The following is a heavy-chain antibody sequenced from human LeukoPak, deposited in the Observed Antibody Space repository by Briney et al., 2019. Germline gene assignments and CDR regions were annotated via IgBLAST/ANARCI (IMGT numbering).Heavy chain of an antibody. Sequence: PVGSPRLSSAASGFTLTNTDMSWVRQAPGKGLEWVSAIYSGDTTYYADAVKGRFTISRDNSKNTLFLQMNSLRAEDTAVYYCARDGYHSSGYYGWGQGTLVSVSS. J-gene: IGHJ4*02. V-gene: IGHV3-53*01. CDR2: IYSGDTT. CDR3: ARDGYHSSGYYG. CDR1: GFTLTNTD. D-gene: IGHD3-22*01.